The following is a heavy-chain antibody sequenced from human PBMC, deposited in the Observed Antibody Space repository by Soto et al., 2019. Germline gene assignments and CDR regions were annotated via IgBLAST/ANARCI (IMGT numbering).Heavy chain of an antibody. Sequence: QVPLVQSGAEVKKPGASVKVSCKGSGYAFTTYGITWVRQAPGQGLEWMGWISAHNGNTNYAQKLQGRVTVTRDTPTSTAYMELRSLRSDDTAVYYCARGRYGDYWGQGALVTVSS. CDR2: ISAHNGNT. J-gene: IGHJ4*02. CDR1: GYAFTTYG. D-gene: IGHD1-1*01. V-gene: IGHV1-18*01. CDR3: ARGRYGDY.